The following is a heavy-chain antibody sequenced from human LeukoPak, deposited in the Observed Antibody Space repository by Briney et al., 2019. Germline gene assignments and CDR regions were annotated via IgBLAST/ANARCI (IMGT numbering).Heavy chain of an antibody. CDR3: ARVGPYCSSTSCYRLFDY. D-gene: IGHD2-2*01. Sequence: ASVKVSCKASGYTFTSYGISWVRQAPGQGLEWMRWISAYNGNTNYAQKLQGRVTMTTDTSTSTAYMELRSLRSDDTAVYYCARVGPYCSSTSCYRLFDYWGQGTLVTVSS. CDR1: GYTFTSYG. V-gene: IGHV1-18*04. CDR2: ISAYNGNT. J-gene: IGHJ4*02.